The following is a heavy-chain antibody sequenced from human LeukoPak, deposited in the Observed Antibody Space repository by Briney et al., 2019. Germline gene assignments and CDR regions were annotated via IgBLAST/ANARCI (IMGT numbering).Heavy chain of an antibody. V-gene: IGHV3-48*01. CDR3: ARDLGVRGLTTPTLDY. J-gene: IGHJ4*02. CDR2: ISSIGSTI. CDR1: GFTFSTYT. Sequence: GGSLRLSCAASGFTFSTYTMNWVRQAPGKGLEWVSSISSIGSTIYYADSVKGRFTISRDNAKNSLYLQMNSLRAEDTAVYYCARDLGVRGLTTPTLDYWGQGTLVTVSS. D-gene: IGHD3-10*01.